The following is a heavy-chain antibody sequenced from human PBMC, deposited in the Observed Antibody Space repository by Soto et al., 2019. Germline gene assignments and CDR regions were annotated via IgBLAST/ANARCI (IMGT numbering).Heavy chain of an antibody. Sequence: SEALSVTCTVSGGFIISSSYYWGWIRQPPGKGLEWIGYIYYSGRTLYNPSLKSRLLISLDTSKNHLSLQMGSVTAADTAVYYCARDWASDTSSPSGRFDTWGQGILVTVSS. V-gene: IGHV4-39*02. CDR1: GGFIISSSYY. D-gene: IGHD3-22*01. CDR2: IYYSGRT. J-gene: IGHJ5*02. CDR3: ARDWASDTSSPSGRFDT.